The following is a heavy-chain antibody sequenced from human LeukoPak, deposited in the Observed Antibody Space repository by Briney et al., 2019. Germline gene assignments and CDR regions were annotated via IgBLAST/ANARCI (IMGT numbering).Heavy chain of an antibody. J-gene: IGHJ4*02. CDR1: GFTFNDYG. CDR3: AKVPLRKQLWLQLDD. CDR2: ISWDGSRT. D-gene: IGHD5-18*01. Sequence: PGGSLRLSCAASGFTFNDYGMHWVRQAPGKGLEWVSLISWDGSRTYYVDSVKGRFTNSRDNSKNSLYLQMNSLSTEDTALYYCAKVPLRKQLWLQLDDWGQGTLVTVSS. V-gene: IGHV3-43*02.